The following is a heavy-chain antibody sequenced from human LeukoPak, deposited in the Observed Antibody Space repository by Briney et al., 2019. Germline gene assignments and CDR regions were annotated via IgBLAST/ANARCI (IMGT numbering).Heavy chain of an antibody. CDR1: GYTLTELS. J-gene: IGHJ6*02. Sequence: GASVKVSCKVSGYTLTELSMHWVRQAPGKGLEWMGGFDPEDGETIYAQKFQGRVTMTRNTSISTAYMELSSLRSEDTAVYYCARGGGRDYDFWSALPYYYGMDVWGQGTTVTVSS. CDR3: ARGGGRDYDFWSALPYYYGMDV. CDR2: FDPEDGET. V-gene: IGHV1-24*01. D-gene: IGHD3-3*01.